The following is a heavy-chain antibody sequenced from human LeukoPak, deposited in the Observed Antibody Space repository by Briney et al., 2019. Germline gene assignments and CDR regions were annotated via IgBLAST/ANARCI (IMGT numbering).Heavy chain of an antibody. CDR3: ARGRRANLPPGAITISWRANWFDP. V-gene: IGHV4-34*01. Sequence: SETLSLTCAVYGGSFSGYYWSWIRQPPGRGLEWIGEINHSGSTNYNPSLKSRVTISVDTSKNQFSLKLSSVTAADTAVYYCARGRRANLPPGAITISWRANWFDPWGQGTLVTVSS. J-gene: IGHJ5*02. CDR1: GGSFSGYY. D-gene: IGHD3-3*01. CDR2: INHSGST.